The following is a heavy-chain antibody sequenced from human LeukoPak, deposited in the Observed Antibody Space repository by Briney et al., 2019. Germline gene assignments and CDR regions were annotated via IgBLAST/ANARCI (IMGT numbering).Heavy chain of an antibody. CDR2: IYYSGST. D-gene: IGHD2-15*01. CDR3: AGPGPCGLPYFDF. Sequence: SETLSLTCTVSGGSVSSGSYYWGWIRQPPGKGLEWIGRIYYSGSTYYNPSLKSRVTISVDTSKNQFSLKLSSVTAADTAVYYCAGPGPCGLPYFDFLGQGTLVTVSS. V-gene: IGHV4-39*01. CDR1: GGSVSSGSYY. J-gene: IGHJ4*02.